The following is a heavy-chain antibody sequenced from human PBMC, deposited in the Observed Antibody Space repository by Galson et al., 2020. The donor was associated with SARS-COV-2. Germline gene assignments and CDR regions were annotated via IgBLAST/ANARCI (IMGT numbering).Heavy chain of an antibody. J-gene: IGHJ4*02. Sequence: SETLSLTCAVYGGSFSGYYWSWIRQPPGKGLEWIGEINHSGSTNYNPSLKSRVTISVDTSKNQFSLKLSSVTAADTAVYYCASLAIVVVSGPRREPPPHFDYWGQGTLVTVSS. V-gene: IGHV4-34*01. D-gene: IGHD3-22*01. CDR1: GGSFSGYY. CDR3: ASLAIVVVSGPRREPPPHFDY. CDR2: INHSGST.